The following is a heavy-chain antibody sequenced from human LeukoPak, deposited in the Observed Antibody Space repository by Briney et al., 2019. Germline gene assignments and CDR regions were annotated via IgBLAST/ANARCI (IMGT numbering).Heavy chain of an antibody. D-gene: IGHD3-10*01. CDR2: ISGSGGST. Sequence: GGSLRLSCAASGFTFSSYAMSWVRQAPGKGLEWVSAISGSGGSTYYADSVKGRFTISRDNSKNTQYLQMNSLRAEDAAVYYCARAARFGELLSPFDYWGQGTLVTVSS. CDR1: GFTFSSYA. CDR3: ARAARFGELLSPFDY. V-gene: IGHV3-23*01. J-gene: IGHJ4*02.